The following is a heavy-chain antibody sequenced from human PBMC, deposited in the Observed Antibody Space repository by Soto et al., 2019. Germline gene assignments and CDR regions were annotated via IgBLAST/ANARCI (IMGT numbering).Heavy chain of an antibody. CDR2: ISGYNGMT. D-gene: IGHD3-16*01. CDR3: ARDEGIRGFEF. J-gene: IGHJ4*02. Sequence: QVPLVQSGAEVKKPGASVKVSCKASGYTFSNYGISWVRQAPGQGLEWMGWISGYNGMTAYAQNVQGRVTMIIDTPTSTAFMELTSLKSNDTAVYYCARDEGIRGFEFWGQGTLVTVSS. V-gene: IGHV1-18*04. CDR1: GYTFSNYG.